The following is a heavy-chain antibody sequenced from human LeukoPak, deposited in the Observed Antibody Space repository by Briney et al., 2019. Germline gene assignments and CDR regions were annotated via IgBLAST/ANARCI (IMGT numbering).Heavy chain of an antibody. CDR3: ASLPAAMYNWFDP. CDR1: GGSIRSNSYY. CDR2: IYYTGST. Sequence: SETLSLTCSVSGGSIRSNSYYWGWIRQPPGKGLEWIGSIYYTGSTYYNPSLMSRVTISVDTSKNQFSLKLSSVTAADTAVYYCASLPAAMYNWFDPWGQGTLVTVSS. V-gene: IGHV4-39*01. J-gene: IGHJ5*02. D-gene: IGHD2-2*01.